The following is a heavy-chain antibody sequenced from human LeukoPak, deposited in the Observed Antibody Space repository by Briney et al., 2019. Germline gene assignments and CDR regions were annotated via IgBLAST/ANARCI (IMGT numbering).Heavy chain of an antibody. Sequence: ASVKVSCKASGYTFTSYYMHWVRQAPGLGLEWMGIINPSGGSTSYAQKFQGRVTMTRDTSTSTVYMELSSLRSEDTAVYYCARDPCTNGVCPPFDYWGQGTLVTVSS. V-gene: IGHV1-46*01. D-gene: IGHD2-8*01. CDR2: INPSGGST. J-gene: IGHJ4*02. CDR1: GYTFTSYY. CDR3: ARDPCTNGVCPPFDY.